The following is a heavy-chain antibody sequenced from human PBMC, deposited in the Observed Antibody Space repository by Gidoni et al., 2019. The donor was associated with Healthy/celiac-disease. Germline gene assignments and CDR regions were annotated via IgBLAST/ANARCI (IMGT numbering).Heavy chain of an antibody. V-gene: IGHV1-2*02. J-gene: IGHJ5*02. Sequence: ASGYTFTGYYMHWVRQAPGQGLEWMGWINPNSGGTNYAQKFQGRVTMTRDTSISTAYMELSRLRSDDTAVYYCASDVKRSAYSSFDPWGQGTLVTVSS. D-gene: IGHD6-19*01. CDR3: ASDVKRSAYSSFDP. CDR2: INPNSGGT. CDR1: GYTFTGYY.